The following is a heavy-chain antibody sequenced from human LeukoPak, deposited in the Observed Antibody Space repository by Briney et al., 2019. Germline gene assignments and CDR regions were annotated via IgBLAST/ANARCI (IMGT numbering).Heavy chain of an antibody. J-gene: IGHJ4*02. Sequence: PSETLSLTCTVSGGSISSYYWSWIRQPPGKGLEWIGHIYYSGSTNYNPSLKSRVTISVDTSKNQFSLKLSSVTAADTAVYYCARKDGRDSSGYYTYFDYWGQGTLVTVSS. CDR3: ARKDGRDSSGYYTYFDY. CDR2: IYYSGST. CDR1: GGSISSYY. V-gene: IGHV4-59*01. D-gene: IGHD3-22*01.